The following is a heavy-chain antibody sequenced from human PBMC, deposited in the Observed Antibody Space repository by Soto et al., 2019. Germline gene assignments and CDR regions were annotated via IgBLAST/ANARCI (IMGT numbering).Heavy chain of an antibody. CDR2: IQYSGST. V-gene: IGHV4-61*03. CDR1: GDSVSGGSYY. CDR3: AAHYYDATAYLDF. D-gene: IGHD3-22*01. J-gene: IGHJ4*02. Sequence: ETLSLTCTVSGDSVSGGSYYWTWIRQPPGKGLEWLGYIQYSGSTSYKPSLKSRITISRDASRNHFSLRLSSVTAADTAVYYCAAHYYDATAYLDFWGQGTLVTVSS.